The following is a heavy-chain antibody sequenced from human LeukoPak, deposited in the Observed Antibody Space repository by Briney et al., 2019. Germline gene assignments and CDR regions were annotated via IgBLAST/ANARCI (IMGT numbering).Heavy chain of an antibody. CDR2: VHSIGST. CDR1: GASISSFF. D-gene: IGHD3-9*01. Sequence: KPSETLSPTCTVAGASISSFFWSWVRQHPGKGLEWLGFVHSIGSTNYNPSLKSRLIISVDVAKNQFSLKLRSVRVADTAVYYCARLAPGNYDILTGDPKVVFDYWGQGALVTVSS. CDR3: ARLAPGNYDILTGDPKVVFDY. J-gene: IGHJ4*02. V-gene: IGHV4-59*01.